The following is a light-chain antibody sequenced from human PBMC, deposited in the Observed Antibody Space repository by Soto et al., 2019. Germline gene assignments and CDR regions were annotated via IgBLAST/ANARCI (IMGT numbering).Light chain of an antibody. CDR2: KAS. CDR3: QQYNSYPYT. Sequence: DIQMTQSPSTLSASVGDRVTITCRASQSISSWLAWYQQKPGKAPKLLIYKASSLESGVPSRFSGSGSGTEFTLAISSLQPDDFATYYCQQYNSYPYTFGQGTKLEIK. J-gene: IGKJ2*01. CDR1: QSISSW. V-gene: IGKV1-5*03.